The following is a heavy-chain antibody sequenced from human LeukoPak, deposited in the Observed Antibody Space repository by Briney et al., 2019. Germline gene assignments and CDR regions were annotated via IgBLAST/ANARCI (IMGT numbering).Heavy chain of an antibody. CDR1: GFTFSDYY. J-gene: IGHJ4*02. CDR2: ITSSSSYT. CDR3: ARDWQQLVDY. V-gene: IGHV3-11*06. D-gene: IGHD6-13*01. Sequence: PGGSLRLSCAASGFTFSDYYMSWTRQAPGKGLEWVSYITSSSSYTNYADSVKGRFSISRDNAKNSLYLQMNSLRAEDAAVYYCARDWQQLVDYWGQGTLVTVSS.